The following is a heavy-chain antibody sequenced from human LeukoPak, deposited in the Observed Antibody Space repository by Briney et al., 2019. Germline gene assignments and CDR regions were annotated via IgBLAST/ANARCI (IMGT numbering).Heavy chain of an antibody. Sequence: PSGTLSLTCAVSGGSISSSNWWSWVRQPPGKGLEWIGEIYHSGSTNYNPSLKSRVTISVDKSKSQFSLKLSSVTAADTAVYYCARGSQRQLVPFFDYWGQGTLVTVSS. D-gene: IGHD6-13*01. V-gene: IGHV4-4*02. CDR3: ARGSQRQLVPFFDY. CDR2: IYHSGST. J-gene: IGHJ4*02. CDR1: GGSISSSNW.